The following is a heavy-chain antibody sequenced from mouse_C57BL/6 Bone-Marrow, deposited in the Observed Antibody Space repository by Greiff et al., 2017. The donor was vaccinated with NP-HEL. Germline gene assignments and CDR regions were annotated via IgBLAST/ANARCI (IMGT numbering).Heavy chain of an antibody. J-gene: IGHJ3*01. Sequence: QVQLQQSGAELAKPGASVKLSCKASGYTFTSYWMHWVKQRPGQGLEWIGYINPSSGYTKYNQKFKDKAKLTADKSSSTAYMQLSSLTYEDSAVYYCAHYYGSSYVWFAYWGQGTLVTVSA. CDR1: GYTFTSYW. CDR3: AHYYGSSYVWFAY. CDR2: INPSSGYT. D-gene: IGHD1-1*01. V-gene: IGHV1-7*01.